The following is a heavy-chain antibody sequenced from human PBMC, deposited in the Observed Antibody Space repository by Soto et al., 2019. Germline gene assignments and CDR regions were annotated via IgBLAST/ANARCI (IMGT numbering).Heavy chain of an antibody. CDR1: GGTFRTNA. Sequence: QVQLVQSGAEVKKPGSSVKISCKTPGGTFRTNAFSWVRQAPGQGLEWMGGIIPIFPTPDYAQKFQGRVTITADESTTTTYMELSSLRSEDTATYYCARDKDRQQLGGNYYYIMDVWGQGTTVTVSS. D-gene: IGHD3-3*02. CDR2: IIPIFPTP. J-gene: IGHJ6*02. CDR3: ARDKDRQQLGGNYYYIMDV. V-gene: IGHV1-69*12.